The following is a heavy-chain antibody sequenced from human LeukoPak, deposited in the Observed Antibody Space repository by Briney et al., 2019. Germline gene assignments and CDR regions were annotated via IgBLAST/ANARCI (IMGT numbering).Heavy chain of an antibody. CDR2: FSYDGSKK. CDR1: GFPFISFA. Sequence: PGRPRRSSGLASGFPFISFAMHGVRKAPGRGLGWVAVFSYDGSKKYYADSVKGRFTISRDNSKNTLYLQMDSLRAEDTAVFYCARDVPFYDLWSGYLDHWGQGTLVTVSS. CDR3: ARDVPFYDLWSGYLDH. J-gene: IGHJ4*02. D-gene: IGHD3-3*01. V-gene: IGHV3-30*04.